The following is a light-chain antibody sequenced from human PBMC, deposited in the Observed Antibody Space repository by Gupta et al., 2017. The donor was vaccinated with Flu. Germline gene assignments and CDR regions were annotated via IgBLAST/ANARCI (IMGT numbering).Light chain of an antibody. CDR2: GAS. CDR1: QSVSAK. J-gene: IGKJ1*01. CDR3: QQYNDWPRT. Sequence: ETVMTQSPATLSVSPGERATLSRRASQSVSAKVVWFQQKPGQAPRLLIFGASTRATGIPARFSGNGSGSEYTLTISSLQSEDFAVYYCQQYNDWPRTFGQGTKVEIK. V-gene: IGKV3-15*01.